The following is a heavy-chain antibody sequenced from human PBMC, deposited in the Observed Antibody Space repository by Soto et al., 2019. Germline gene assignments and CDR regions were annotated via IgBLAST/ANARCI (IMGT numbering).Heavy chain of an antibody. CDR1: GYTFTGYY. J-gene: IGHJ3*02. Sequence: ASVKVSCKASGYTFTGYYMHWVRQAPGQGLEWMGWINPNSGGTNYAQKFQGWVTMTRDTSISTAYMELSRLRSDDTAVYYCATIVPITMIVVVRHVDAFDIWGQGTMVTVSS. D-gene: IGHD3-22*01. V-gene: IGHV1-2*04. CDR3: ATIVPITMIVVVRHVDAFDI. CDR2: INPNSGGT.